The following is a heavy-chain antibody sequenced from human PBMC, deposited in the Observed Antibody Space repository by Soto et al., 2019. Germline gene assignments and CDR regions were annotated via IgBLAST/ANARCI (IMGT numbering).Heavy chain of an antibody. Sequence: QVQLVESGGGVVQPGRSLRLSCAASGFTFSSYGMHWVRQAPGKGLEWVAVIWYDGSNKYYADSVKGRFTISRDNSKNTLYLQMNSLRAEVTAVYYCARGPSGNGYYVPVFAYWGQGTLVTVSS. CDR1: GFTFSSYG. D-gene: IGHD3-10*02. CDR2: IWYDGSNK. J-gene: IGHJ4*02. CDR3: ARGPSGNGYYVPVFAY. V-gene: IGHV3-33*01.